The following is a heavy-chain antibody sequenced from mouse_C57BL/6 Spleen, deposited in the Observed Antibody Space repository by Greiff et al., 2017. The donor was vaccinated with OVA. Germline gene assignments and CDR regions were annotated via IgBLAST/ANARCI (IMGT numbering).Heavy chain of an antibody. CDR2: IDPSDSYT. V-gene: IGHV1-50*01. CDR3: ARGVGVYDGYY. J-gene: IGHJ2*01. Sequence: QVQLQQPGAELVKPGASVKLSCKASGYTFTSYWMQWVKQRPGQGLEWIGEIDPSDSYTNYNQKFKGKATLTVDTSSSTAYMQLSSLTSEDSAVYYCARGVGVYDGYYWGQGTTLTVSS. D-gene: IGHD2-3*01. CDR1: GYTFTSYW.